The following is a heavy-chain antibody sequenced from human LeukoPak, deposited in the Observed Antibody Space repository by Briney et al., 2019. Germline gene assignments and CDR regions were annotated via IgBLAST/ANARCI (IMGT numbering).Heavy chain of an antibody. CDR3: ARAPGRIDAFDI. CDR1: GYTFTSYG. J-gene: IGHJ3*02. V-gene: IGHV1-18*01. Sequence: ASVKVSCKASGYTFTSYGISWVRQAPGQGLEWMGWISAYNGNTNYAQKLQGRVTMTTDTSTSTVYMELSSLRSEDTAVYYCARAPGRIDAFDIWGQGTMVTVSS. CDR2: ISAYNGNT.